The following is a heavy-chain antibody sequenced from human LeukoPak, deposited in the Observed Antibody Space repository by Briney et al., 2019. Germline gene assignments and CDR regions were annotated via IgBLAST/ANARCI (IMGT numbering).Heavy chain of an antibody. D-gene: IGHD4-17*01. CDR3: ARGLHVMGGLRFSPWGY. V-gene: IGHV7-4-1*02. J-gene: IGHJ4*02. CDR1: GYTFTSYA. Sequence: ASVKFSCKASGYTFTSYAMNWVRQAPGQGLEWMGWINTNTGNPTYAQGFTGRFVFSLDTSVSTAYLQISSLKAEDTAVYYCARGLHVMGGLRFSPWGYWGQGTLVTVSS. CDR2: INTNTGNP.